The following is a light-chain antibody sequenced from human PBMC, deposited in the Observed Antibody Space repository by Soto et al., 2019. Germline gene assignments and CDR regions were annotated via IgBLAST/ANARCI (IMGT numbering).Light chain of an antibody. CDR1: QSVSSNY. CDR3: QQFVKSPPSWT. Sequence: ETVLTQSPGTLSLSPGERATLSFRASQSVSSNYLAWYQQKPGQAPRLLIYGASTRATGIPDRFSGSGSGTACTLTISRLEPEDFAVYYCQQFVKSPPSWTFGQGTKVEIK. CDR2: GAS. V-gene: IGKV3-20*01. J-gene: IGKJ1*01.